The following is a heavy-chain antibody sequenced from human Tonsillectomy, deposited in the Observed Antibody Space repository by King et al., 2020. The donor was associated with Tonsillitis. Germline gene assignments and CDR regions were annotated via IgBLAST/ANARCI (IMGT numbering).Heavy chain of an antibody. CDR3: ARGHRELGGAFDI. V-gene: IGHV3-11*01. CDR1: GFTFSDSY. D-gene: IGHD1-7*01. Sequence: VQLVESGGGLVKPGGSLRLSCAASGFTFSDSYMSWVRQAPGKGLECVSYISSSGNSCYYADSVKGRFTIPRDNAKNVLYLQMKSLRAEDTAIYYCARGHRELGGAFDIWGQGTVVTVSS. J-gene: IGHJ3*02. CDR2: ISSSGNSC.